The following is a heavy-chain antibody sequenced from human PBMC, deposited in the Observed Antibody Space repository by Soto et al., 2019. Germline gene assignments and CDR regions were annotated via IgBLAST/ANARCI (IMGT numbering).Heavy chain of an antibody. D-gene: IGHD3-22*01. Sequence: QVQLVQSGAEVKKPGASVKVSCKVSGYTLTELSMHWVRKAPGKGLEWMGGFDPEDGEKIYAQKFQGRVTMTEDTCTETAYKELSSLTSEDTTVYYAATAASYDTSGYSDAFDIWGYGTMVTVSS. CDR2: FDPEDGEK. V-gene: IGHV1-24*01. CDR1: GYTLTELS. CDR3: ATAASYDTSGYSDAFDI. J-gene: IGHJ3*02.